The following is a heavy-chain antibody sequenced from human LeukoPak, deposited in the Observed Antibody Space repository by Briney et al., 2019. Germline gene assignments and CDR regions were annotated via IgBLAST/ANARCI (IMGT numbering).Heavy chain of an antibody. CDR1: GGSISSYY. V-gene: IGHV4-59*01. D-gene: IGHD3-22*01. J-gene: IGHJ5*02. CDR2: IYYSGST. CDR3: ARRGWYYDSRWFDP. Sequence: SETLSLTCTVSGGSISSYYWSWIRQPPGKGLEWIGYIYYSGSTNYNPSLKSRVTISVDTSKNQFSLKLSSVTAADTAVYYCARRGWYYDSRWFDPWGLGTLVTVSS.